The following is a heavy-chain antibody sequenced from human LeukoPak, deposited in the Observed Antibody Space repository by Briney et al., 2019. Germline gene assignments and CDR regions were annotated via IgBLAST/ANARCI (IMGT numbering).Heavy chain of an antibody. J-gene: IGHJ3*02. CDR1: GGSFSGYY. V-gene: IGHV4-34*01. CDR3: ASGIAAAGTKDAFDI. CDR2: INHSGST. Sequence: PSETLSLTCAAYGGSFSGYYWSWIRQPPGKGLEWIGEINHSGSTNYNPSLKSRVTISVDTSKNQFSLKLSSVTAADTAVYYCASGIAAAGTKDAFDIWGQGTMVTVSS. D-gene: IGHD6-13*01.